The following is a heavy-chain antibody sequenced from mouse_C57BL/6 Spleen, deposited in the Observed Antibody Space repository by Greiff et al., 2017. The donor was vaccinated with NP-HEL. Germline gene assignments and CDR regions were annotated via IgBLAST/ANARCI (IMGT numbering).Heavy chain of an antibody. CDR2: IDPSDSYT. Sequence: VQLQQPGAELVMPGASVKLSCKASGYTFTSYWMHWVKQRPGQGLEWIGEIDPSDSYTNSNQKFKGKSTLTVDKSSSTAYMQLSSLTSEDSAVYYCARKKSITTVVGYFDVWGTGTTVTVSS. CDR3: ARKKSITTVVGYFDV. CDR1: GYTFTSYW. J-gene: IGHJ1*03. D-gene: IGHD1-1*01. V-gene: IGHV1-69*01.